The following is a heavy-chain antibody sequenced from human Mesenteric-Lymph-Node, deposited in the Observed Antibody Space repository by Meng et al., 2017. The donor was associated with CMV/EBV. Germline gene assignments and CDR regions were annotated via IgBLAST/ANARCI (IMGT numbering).Heavy chain of an antibody. D-gene: IGHD7-27*01. Sequence: SETLSLTCAISGDSVSDYNAAWNWIRQSPSRGLEWLGRTYHRSKWYYDYSVSVEGRITIKPDTSENQLSLHLNSVTPEDTAVYYCARSPANWGSNAFDIWGQGTVVTVSS. CDR1: GDSVSDYNAA. V-gene: IGHV6-1*01. CDR2: TYHRSKWYY. J-gene: IGHJ3*02. CDR3: ARSPANWGSNAFDI.